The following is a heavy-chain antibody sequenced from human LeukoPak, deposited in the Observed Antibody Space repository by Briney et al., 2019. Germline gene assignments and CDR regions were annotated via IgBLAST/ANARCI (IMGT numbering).Heavy chain of an antibody. CDR2: INPNSGGT. J-gene: IGHJ4*02. V-gene: IGHV1-2*06. D-gene: IGHD3-3*01. CDR3: ATMIGGYYIDPAIDY. CDR1: GYTFTCYY. Sequence: GASVKVSCKASGYTFTCYYMHWVRQAPGQGLEWMGRINPNSGGTNYAQKFQGRVTMTRDTSISTAYMELSRLRSDDTAVYYCATMIGGYYIDPAIDYWGQGTLVTVSS.